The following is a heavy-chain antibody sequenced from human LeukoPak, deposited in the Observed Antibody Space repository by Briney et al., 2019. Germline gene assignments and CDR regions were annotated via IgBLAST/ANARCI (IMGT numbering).Heavy chain of an antibody. CDR3: ASYYGSGSYGHYYYYCGMDV. V-gene: IGHV1-69*13. CDR2: IIPIFGTA. Sequence: ASVKVSCKASGGTFSSYAISWVRQAPGQGLEWMGGIIPIFGTANYAQKFQGRVTITADESTSTAYMELSSLRSEDTAVYYCASYYGSGSYGHYYYYCGMDVWGQGTTVTVSS. CDR1: GGTFSSYA. D-gene: IGHD3-10*01. J-gene: IGHJ6*02.